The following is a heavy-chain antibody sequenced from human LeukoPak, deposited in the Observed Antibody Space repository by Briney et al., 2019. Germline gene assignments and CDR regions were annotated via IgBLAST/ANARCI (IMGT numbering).Heavy chain of an antibody. CDR1: GFTFSDYY. Sequence: PGGSLRLSCAPSGFTFSDYYMSWIRQAPGKGLKWVSYISCSGSTIYYADSVKGRFNVFRYNAKNSLYLQMNSLRAEDTAVYYCARVGVEFDLDYWGQGTLVTVSS. J-gene: IGHJ4*02. CDR3: ARVGVEFDLDY. D-gene: IGHD5-24*01. V-gene: IGHV3-11*04. CDR2: ISCSGSTI.